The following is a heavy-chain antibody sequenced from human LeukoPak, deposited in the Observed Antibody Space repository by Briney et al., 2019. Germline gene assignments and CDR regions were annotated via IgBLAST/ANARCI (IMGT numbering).Heavy chain of an antibody. CDR2: IYTSGST. J-gene: IGHJ3*02. D-gene: IGHD3-3*01. Sequence: ETLSLTCTVSGGSISSYYWSWIRQPAGKGLEWIGRIYTSGSTNYNPSLKSRVTMSVDTSRNQSSLKLSSVTAADTAVYYCAREITIFGVVPYGDAFDIWGQGTMVTVSS. CDR3: AREITIFGVVPYGDAFDI. V-gene: IGHV4-4*07. CDR1: GGSISSYY.